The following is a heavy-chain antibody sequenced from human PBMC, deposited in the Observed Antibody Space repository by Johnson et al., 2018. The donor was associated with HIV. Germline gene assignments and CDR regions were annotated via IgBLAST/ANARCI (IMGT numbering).Heavy chain of an antibody. V-gene: IGHV3-13*01. Sequence: VQLVESGGGLIQPGGSLRLSCVGSGFTVSSNYMSWVRQAPGKGLEWVSVIGTAGDTYYPGSVKGRFTVSREDAKNSLYLQMNSLRAGDTALYYCARAVCRGGRCYSHDAFDIWGQGTMVTVSS. CDR2: IGTAGDT. J-gene: IGHJ3*02. CDR3: ARAVCRGGRCYSHDAFDI. D-gene: IGHD2-15*01. CDR1: GFTVSSNY.